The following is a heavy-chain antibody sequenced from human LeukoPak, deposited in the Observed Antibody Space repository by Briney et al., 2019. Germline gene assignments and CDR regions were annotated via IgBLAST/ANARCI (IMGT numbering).Heavy chain of an antibody. D-gene: IGHD5-24*01. Sequence: ASVKVSCKASGYTFTGYYMHWVRQAPGQGLEWMGWMNPNSGNTGYAQKFQGRVTMTRNTSISTAYMELSSLRSEDTAVYYCARGGWLQHIDYWGQGTLVTVSS. CDR1: GYTFTGYY. J-gene: IGHJ4*02. V-gene: IGHV1-8*02. CDR3: ARGGWLQHIDY. CDR2: MNPNSGNT.